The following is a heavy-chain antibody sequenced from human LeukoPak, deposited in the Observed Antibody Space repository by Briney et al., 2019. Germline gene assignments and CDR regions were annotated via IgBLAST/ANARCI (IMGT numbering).Heavy chain of an antibody. CDR2: INAGNGNT. V-gene: IGHV1-3*03. CDR3: ATDRKPYYYDSSGYYFDY. D-gene: IGHD3-22*01. Sequence: ASVKVSCKASGYTFTSYAMHWVRQAPGQRLEWMGWINAGNGNTKYSQEFQGRVTMTEDTSTDTAYMELSSLRSEDTAVYYCATDRKPYYYDSSGYYFDYWGQGTLVTVSS. CDR1: GYTFTSYA. J-gene: IGHJ4*02.